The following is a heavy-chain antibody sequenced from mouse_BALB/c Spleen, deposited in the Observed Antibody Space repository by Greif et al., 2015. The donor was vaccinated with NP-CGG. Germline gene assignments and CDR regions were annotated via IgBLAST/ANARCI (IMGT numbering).Heavy chain of an antibody. D-gene: IGHD1-1*01. Sequence: VQLQESGAELVRPGVSVKISCKGSGYTFTDYAMHWVKQSHAKSLEWIGVISTYYGDASYNQKFKGKATMTVDKSSSTAYMELARLTSEDSAIYYCAREGVYYYGSSSWYFDVWGAGTTVTVSS. CDR3: AREGVYYYGSSSWYFDV. V-gene: IGHV1S137*01. CDR2: ISTYYGDA. J-gene: IGHJ1*01. CDR1: GYTFTDYA.